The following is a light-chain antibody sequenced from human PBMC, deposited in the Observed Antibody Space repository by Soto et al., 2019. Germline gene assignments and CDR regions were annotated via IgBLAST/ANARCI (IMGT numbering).Light chain of an antibody. Sequence: PGERATLSCRASQSVSSNLAWYQQKPGQAPRLLIYGASSRAIGIPARFSGSGSGTEFTLTISSMQSEDFAVYYCQQYYNGWTFGQGTKVDI. CDR1: QSVSSN. J-gene: IGKJ1*01. CDR2: GAS. CDR3: QQYYNGWT. V-gene: IGKV3D-15*01.